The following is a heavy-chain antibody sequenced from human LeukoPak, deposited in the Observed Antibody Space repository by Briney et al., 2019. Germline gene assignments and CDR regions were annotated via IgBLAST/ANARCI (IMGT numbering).Heavy chain of an antibody. CDR2: IYYSGST. Sequence: PSETLSLTCTVSGGSISSSSYYWGWIRQPPGKGLEWVGSIYYSGSTYYNPSLKSRVTISVDTSKNQFSLKLSSVSAADTAVYYCARDFGLQSFTVQDYMDVWGKGTTVTVFS. D-gene: IGHD3-10*01. V-gene: IGHV4-39*07. CDR3: ARDFGLQSFTVQDYMDV. J-gene: IGHJ6*03. CDR1: GGSISSSSYY.